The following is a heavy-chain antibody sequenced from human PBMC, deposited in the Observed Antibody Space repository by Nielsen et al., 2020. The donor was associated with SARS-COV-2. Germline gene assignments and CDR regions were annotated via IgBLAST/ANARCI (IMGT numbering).Heavy chain of an antibody. J-gene: IGHJ4*02. CDR3: ARGDYGDPDGGSDY. Sequence: ASVKVSCKASGYTFTGYYMHWVRQAPGQGLEWMGWINPNSGGTNYAQKFQGWVTMTRDTSISTAYMELSRLRSDDTAVYYCARGDYGDPDGGSDYWGQGTLVTVSP. CDR1: GYTFTGYY. V-gene: IGHV1-2*04. CDR2: INPNSGGT. D-gene: IGHD4-17*01.